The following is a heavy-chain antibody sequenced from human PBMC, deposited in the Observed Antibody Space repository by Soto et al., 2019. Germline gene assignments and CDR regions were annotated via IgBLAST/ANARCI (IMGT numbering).Heavy chain of an antibody. J-gene: IGHJ4*02. CDR2: ISYDGSNK. Sequence: RGSLRLSCAASGFTFSSYGMHWVRQAPGKGLEWVAVISYDGSNKYYADSVKGRFTISRDNSKNTLYLQMNSLRAEDTAVYYCAKDRDYVNYFDYWGQGTLVTVSS. V-gene: IGHV3-30*18. CDR1: GFTFSSYG. D-gene: IGHD4-17*01. CDR3: AKDRDYVNYFDY.